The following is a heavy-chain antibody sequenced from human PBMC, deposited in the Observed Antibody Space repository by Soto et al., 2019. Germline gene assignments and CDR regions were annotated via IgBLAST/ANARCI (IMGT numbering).Heavy chain of an antibody. CDR2: IYSGGST. CDR3: ARDDIAARRFDY. CDR1: GFTVSSNY. D-gene: IGHD6-6*01. Sequence: PGGSLRLSCAASGFTVSSNYMSWVRQAPGKGLEWVSVIYSGGSTYYADSVKGRFTISRDNSKNTLYLQMNSLRAEDTAVYYCARDDIAARRFDYWGQGTLVTVSS. J-gene: IGHJ4*02. V-gene: IGHV3-66*01.